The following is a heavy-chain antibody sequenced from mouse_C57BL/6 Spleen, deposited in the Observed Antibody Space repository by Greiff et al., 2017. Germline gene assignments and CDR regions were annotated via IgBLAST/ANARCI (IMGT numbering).Heavy chain of an antibody. J-gene: IGHJ4*01. D-gene: IGHD1-1*01. Sequence: QVQLQQPGAELVKPGASVKLSCKASGYTFTSYWMHWVKQRPGRGLEWIGRIDPNSGGTKYNEKFKSKATLTVDKPSSTAYMQRSSRTSEDSAVYYCARITTVVATPYAMDYWGQGTSVTVSS. V-gene: IGHV1-62-3*01. CDR3: ARITTVVATPYAMDY. CDR1: GYTFTSYW. CDR2: IDPNSGGT.